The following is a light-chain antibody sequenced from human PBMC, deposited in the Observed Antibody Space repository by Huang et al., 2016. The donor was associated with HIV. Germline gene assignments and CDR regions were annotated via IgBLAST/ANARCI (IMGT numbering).Light chain of an antibody. V-gene: IGKV3-11*01. Sequence: ELVLTQSLATLSLFPGERATLSCRASQRVSSYLAWYQQKPGQSPRLLIYDASNRATGITARFSGSGSGTDFTLTISSLEPEDFAVYYCQQRSNWPGITFGPGTKVDIK. CDR1: QRVSSY. CDR2: DAS. CDR3: QQRSNWPGIT. J-gene: IGKJ3*01.